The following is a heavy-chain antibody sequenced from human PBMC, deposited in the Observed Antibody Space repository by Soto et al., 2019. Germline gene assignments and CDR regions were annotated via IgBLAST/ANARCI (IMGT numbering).Heavy chain of an antibody. CDR2: ISWNGATT. Sequence: EVQLVESGGVGVQPGGSLRLSCAASGFTFDDYAMHWVRQAPGKGLEWVSLISWNGATTYYADSVKGRFTISRDNSKNSLYLQMTSLRAEDTALYYCAKDISDSSSSGPLDYWGQGTLVTVSS. CDR1: GFTFDDYA. D-gene: IGHD6-6*01. V-gene: IGHV3-43D*04. CDR3: AKDISDSSSSGPLDY. J-gene: IGHJ4*02.